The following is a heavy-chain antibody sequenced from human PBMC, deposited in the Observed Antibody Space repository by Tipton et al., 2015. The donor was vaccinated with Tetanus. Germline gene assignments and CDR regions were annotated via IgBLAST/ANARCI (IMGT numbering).Heavy chain of an antibody. CDR1: GFILSSYG. CDR3: AREADCSGGSCFSGDFDN. Sequence: SLRLSCAASGFILSSYGIHWVRQAPGKGLEWVAVSWYDGTDKYYADSVKGRFTISRDNSKNTLYLQMNSLRAEDTAVYYCAREADCSGGSCFSGDFDNWGQGTRVTVSS. J-gene: IGHJ4*02. D-gene: IGHD2-15*01. V-gene: IGHV3-33*01. CDR2: SWYDGTDK.